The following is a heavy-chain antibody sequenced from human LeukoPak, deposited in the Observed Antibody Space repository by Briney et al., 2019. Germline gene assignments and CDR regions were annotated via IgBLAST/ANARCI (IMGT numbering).Heavy chain of an antibody. CDR1: GYTFTGYY. D-gene: IGHD6-13*01. Sequence: GASVKVSCKASGYTFTGYYIHWVRQAPGQGLEWMGWINPYSGDTNYAPKSQGRVTMTRDTAISTTYMELSRLTSDDTAAYFCVRSGGAAAGMNWFDPWGQGTLVTVSS. V-gene: IGHV1-2*02. CDR3: VRSGGAAAGMNWFDP. J-gene: IGHJ5*02. CDR2: INPYSGDT.